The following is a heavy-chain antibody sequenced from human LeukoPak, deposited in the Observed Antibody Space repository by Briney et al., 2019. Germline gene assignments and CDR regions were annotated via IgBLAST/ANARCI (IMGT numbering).Heavy chain of an antibody. CDR3: VRRSNPLGWYFDL. D-gene: IGHD4-11*01. CDR1: GGSISSSSYY. CDR2: IYYSGST. J-gene: IGHJ2*01. V-gene: IGHV4-39*01. Sequence: KPSETLSLTCTVSGGSISSSSYYWGWIRQPPGKGLEWIGSIYYSGSTYYNPSLKSRVTISVDTSKNQFSLKLSSVTAADTAVYYYVRRSNPLGWYFDLWGRGTLVTVSS.